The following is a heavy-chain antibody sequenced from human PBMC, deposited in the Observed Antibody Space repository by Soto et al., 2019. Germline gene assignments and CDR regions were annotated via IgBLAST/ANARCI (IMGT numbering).Heavy chain of an antibody. J-gene: IGHJ6*01. Sequence: EVQLVQSGGGRVQPGGSLKLSCEASGFTFSVSAIHWVRLASGEGLEWVGRIRTRKKRYVTTYAASVKGRFSLSRDDSKHTAYLQMNSLQPEDTAVYYCARIEYGLDVWVQGTKVIVSA. D-gene: IGHD6-6*01. CDR3: ARIEYGLDV. CDR1: GFTFSVSA. CDR2: IRTRKKRYVT. V-gene: IGHV3-73*02.